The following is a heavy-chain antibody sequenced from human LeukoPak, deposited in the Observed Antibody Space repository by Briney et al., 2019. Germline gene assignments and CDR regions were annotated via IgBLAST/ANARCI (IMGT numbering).Heavy chain of an antibody. Sequence: GGSLRLSCAASGFTFSSYWMHWVRQAPGEGLVWVSRINSDGSSTSYADSVKGRFTISRDNAKNTLYLQMNSLRAEDTAVYYCARDRGGSYSAIDYWGQGTLVTVSS. D-gene: IGHD2-15*01. V-gene: IGHV3-74*01. CDR1: GFTFSSYW. CDR3: ARDRGGSYSAIDY. CDR2: INSDGSST. J-gene: IGHJ4*02.